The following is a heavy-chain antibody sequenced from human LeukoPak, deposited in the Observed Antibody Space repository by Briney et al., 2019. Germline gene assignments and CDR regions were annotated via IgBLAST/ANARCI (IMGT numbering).Heavy chain of an antibody. V-gene: IGHV3-9*02. CDR1: GFTSDDCA. CDR2: ISWNSGDI. CDR3: AKVRGYSYGYFDY. J-gene: IGHJ4*02. Sequence: GRSLRLSCAASGFTSDDCAMHWVRQAPGKGLEWVSGISWNSGDIGYADSVKGRFTISRDNAKNSLYLQMNSLRAEDTALYYCAKVRGYSYGYFDYWGQGTLVTVSS. D-gene: IGHD5-18*01.